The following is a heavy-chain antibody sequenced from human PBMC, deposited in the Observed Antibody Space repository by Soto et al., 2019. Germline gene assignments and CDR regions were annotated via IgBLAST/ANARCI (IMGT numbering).Heavy chain of an antibody. CDR3: AREDSIIIPAVSDF. CDR2: ISKSDYT. J-gene: IGHJ4*02. V-gene: IGHV3-21*01. D-gene: IGHD2-2*01. CDR1: GFAFNNYG. Sequence: LRLSCTVSGFAFNNYGINWVRQAPGKGLEWVSSISKSDYTYYSDSVKGRFTISRDNAKNSVSLRMNTLRVEDTAVYYCAREDSIIIPAVSDFWGQGTLVTVSS.